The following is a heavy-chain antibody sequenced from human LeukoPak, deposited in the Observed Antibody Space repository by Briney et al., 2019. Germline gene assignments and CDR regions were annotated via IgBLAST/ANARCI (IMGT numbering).Heavy chain of an antibody. CDR3: ARGGFESCSAGSCLLGNY. CDR1: RGSISPYY. V-gene: IGHV4-59*01. Sequence: SETLSLTCTVSRGSISPYYWSWIRQSPGKGLEWIGYIYYIGTTNYNPSLQSRVTMSVDTSANQFTLNLASVTAADTAVYYCARGGFESCSAGSCLLGNYWGQGILVAVSS. J-gene: IGHJ4*02. D-gene: IGHD2-15*01. CDR2: IYYIGTT.